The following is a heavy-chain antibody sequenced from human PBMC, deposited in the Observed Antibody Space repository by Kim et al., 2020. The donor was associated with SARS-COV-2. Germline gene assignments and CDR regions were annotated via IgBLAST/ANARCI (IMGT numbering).Heavy chain of an antibody. CDR2: IKQDGSEK. CDR1: GFTFSSYW. J-gene: IGHJ4*02. Sequence: GGSLRLSCAASGFTFSSYWMSWVRQAPGKGLEWVANIKQDGSEKYYVDSVKGRFTISRDNAKNSLYLQMNSLRAEDTAVYYCARDRLRGYSYGRLSWGQGTLVTVSS. D-gene: IGHD5-18*01. V-gene: IGHV3-7*03. CDR3: ARDRLRGYSYGRLS.